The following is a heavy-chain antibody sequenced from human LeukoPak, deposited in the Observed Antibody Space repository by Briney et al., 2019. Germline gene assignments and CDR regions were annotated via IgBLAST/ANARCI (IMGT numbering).Heavy chain of an antibody. Sequence: ASVKVSCKVSGYTLTELSMHWVRQAPGKGLEWMGGFDPEDGETIYAQKFQGRVTMTEDTSTDTAYMELSSLRSEDTAVYYCATLPRFLGTNWFDPWGQGTLVTVSS. V-gene: IGHV1-24*01. D-gene: IGHD3-3*01. CDR3: ATLPRFLGTNWFDP. J-gene: IGHJ5*02. CDR2: FDPEDGET. CDR1: GYTLTELS.